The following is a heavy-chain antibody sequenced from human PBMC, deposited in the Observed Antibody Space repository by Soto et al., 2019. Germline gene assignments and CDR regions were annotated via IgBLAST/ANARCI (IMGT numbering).Heavy chain of an antibody. V-gene: IGHV3-23*01. CDR2: ISGSGGST. CDR3: AKKTNEEPYYYYGMDV. Sequence: PGGSLRLSCAASGFTFSSYAMSWVRQAPGKGLEWVSAISGSGGSTYYADSVKGRFTISRDNSKNTLYLQMNSLRAEDTAVYYCAKKTNEEPYYYYGMDVWGQGTTVTVSS. J-gene: IGHJ6*02. CDR1: GFTFSSYA. D-gene: IGHD1-1*01.